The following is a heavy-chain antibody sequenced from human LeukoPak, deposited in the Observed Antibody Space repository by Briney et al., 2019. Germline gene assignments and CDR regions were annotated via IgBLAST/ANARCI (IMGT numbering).Heavy chain of an antibody. J-gene: IGHJ4*02. D-gene: IGHD5-12*01. CDR1: GFTFSSYS. Sequence: GGSLRLSCAASGFTFSSYSMNWVRQAPGKGLEWVSSISSSSSYIYYADSVKGRFTISRDNAKNSLYLQMNSLRAEDTAVYYCARGRYSGYDFEHWGQGTLVTVSS. V-gene: IGHV3-21*01. CDR3: ARGRYSGYDFEH. CDR2: ISSSSSYI.